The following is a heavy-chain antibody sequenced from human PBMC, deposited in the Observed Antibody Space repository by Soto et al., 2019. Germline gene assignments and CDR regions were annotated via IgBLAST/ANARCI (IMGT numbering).Heavy chain of an antibody. D-gene: IGHD6-19*01. V-gene: IGHV2-5*01. CDR1: GFSLSTSGVG. CDR3: AHKQWLQTFDY. CDR2: LYWHDDK. J-gene: IGHJ4*02. Sequence: QITLKESGPTLVKPTQTLTLTCTFSGFSLSTSGVGVGWIGQPPGKALEWLALLYWHDDKRYRPSLKSRLTITKETHKNQLVVTMTNMDPVNTATYYSAHKQWLQTFDYWGQGTLVTVPS.